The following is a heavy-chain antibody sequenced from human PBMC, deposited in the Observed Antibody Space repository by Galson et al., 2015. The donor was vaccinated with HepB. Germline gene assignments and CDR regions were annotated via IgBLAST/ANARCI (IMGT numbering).Heavy chain of an antibody. CDR2: IYSGGST. D-gene: IGHD6-13*01. J-gene: IGHJ2*01. CDR3: ARDGYSSSWYVRYFDL. CDR1: GFTVSSNY. V-gene: IGHV3-66*01. Sequence: ASGFTVSSNYMSWVRQAPGKGLEWVSVIYSGGSTYYADSVKGRFTISRDNSKNTLYLQMNSLRAEDTAVYYCARDGYSSSWYVRYFDLWGRGTLATVSS.